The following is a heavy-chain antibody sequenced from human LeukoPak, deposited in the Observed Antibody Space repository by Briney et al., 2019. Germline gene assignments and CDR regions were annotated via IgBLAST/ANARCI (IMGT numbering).Heavy chain of an antibody. CDR3: AREYIVRYYYYGMDV. CDR1: GFTFSSYG. CDR2: IWYDGSNK. D-gene: IGHD3-16*02. V-gene: IGHV3-33*01. Sequence: PGRSLRLSCAASGFTFSSYGMHWVRQAPGKGLEWVAVIWYDGSNKYYSDSVKGRFTISRDNSKNTLYLQMNSLRAEDTAVYYCAREYIVRYYYYGMDVWGQGTTVTVSS. J-gene: IGHJ6*02.